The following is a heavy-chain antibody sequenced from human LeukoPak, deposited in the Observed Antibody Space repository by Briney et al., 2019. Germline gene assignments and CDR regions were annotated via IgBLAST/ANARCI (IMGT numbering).Heavy chain of an antibody. Sequence: PSETLSLTCAVYGGSFSGYYWSWIRQPPGKGLEWIGEINHSGSTNYNPSLKSRVTISVDTSKNQFSLKLSSVTAADTAVYYCCKLGEVRVTDLDWGQGTLVTVSS. D-gene: IGHD3-3*01. CDR2: INHSGST. J-gene: IGHJ4*02. CDR1: GGSFSGYY. CDR3: CKLGEVRVTDLD. V-gene: IGHV4-34*01.